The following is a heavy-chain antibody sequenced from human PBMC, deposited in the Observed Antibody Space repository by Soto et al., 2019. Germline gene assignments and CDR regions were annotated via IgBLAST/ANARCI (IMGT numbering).Heavy chain of an antibody. D-gene: IGHD3-10*01. V-gene: IGHV3-33*01. CDR3: AREGYGSGSYIPGGMDV. Sequence: QVQLVESGGGVVQPGRSLRLSCAASGFTFSSYGMHWVRQAPGKGLEWVAVIWYDGSNKYYADSVKGRFTISRDNSENTLYLQMNSLRAEDTAVYYCAREGYGSGSYIPGGMDVWGQGTTVTVSS. CDR1: GFTFSSYG. CDR2: IWYDGSNK. J-gene: IGHJ6*02.